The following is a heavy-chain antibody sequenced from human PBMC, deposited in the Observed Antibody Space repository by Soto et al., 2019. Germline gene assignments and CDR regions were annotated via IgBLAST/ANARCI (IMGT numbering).Heavy chain of an antibody. CDR2: ISAYNGNT. CDR1: GYTFTSYG. CDR3: ARTGCSGTSCWGWFDP. D-gene: IGHD2-2*01. J-gene: IGHJ5*02. V-gene: IGHV1-18*01. Sequence: QVQLVQSGAEVKKPGASVKVACKASGYTFTSYGISWVRQAPGQGLEWMGWISAYNGNTNYAQTLQGRVTMTTDTSTSTAYMELGSLRSDATAVYYCARTGCSGTSCWGWFDPWGQGTLVTVSS.